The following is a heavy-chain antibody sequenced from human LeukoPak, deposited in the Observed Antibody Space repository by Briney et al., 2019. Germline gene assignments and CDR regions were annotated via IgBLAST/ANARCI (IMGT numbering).Heavy chain of an antibody. CDR1: GGSISSSNW. CDR3: ARGAAGDSSGLINY. J-gene: IGHJ4*02. CDR2: IYHSGST. V-gene: IGHV4-4*02. D-gene: IGHD3-22*01. Sequence: SGTLSLTCAVSGGSISSSNWWSWVRQPPGRGLEWIGEIYHSGSTNYNPSLKSRVTISVDTSKNQFSLKLSSVTAADTAVYYCARGAAGDSSGLINYWGQGTLVTVSS.